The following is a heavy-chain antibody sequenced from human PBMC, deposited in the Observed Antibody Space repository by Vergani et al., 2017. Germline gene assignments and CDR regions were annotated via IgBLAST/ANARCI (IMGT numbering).Heavy chain of an antibody. Sequence: QVQLVQSGAEVKKPGASVRVSCKASGYSFSNHYIHWVRQAPGQGLEWMGIINPHNGGTTYAQKFEGRVTMTEETSTNTILLELSSLRSEDTAVYFCAKDVRDYNLGSGTYSTTFDYWGQGTLVTVSS. V-gene: IGHV1-46*03. D-gene: IGHD3-10*01. CDR3: AKDVRDYNLGSGTYSTTFDY. CDR2: INPHNGGT. CDR1: GYSFSNHY. J-gene: IGHJ4*02.